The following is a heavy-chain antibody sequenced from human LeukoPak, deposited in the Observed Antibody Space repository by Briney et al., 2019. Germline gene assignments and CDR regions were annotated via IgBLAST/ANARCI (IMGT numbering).Heavy chain of an antibody. D-gene: IGHD5-12*01. Sequence: SVKVSCKASGGTFSSYAISWVRQAPGQGLEWMGRIIPIFGTANYAQKFQGRVTITTNESTSTAYMELSSLRSEDTAVYYCAFRGFSGPFGYWGQGTLATVSS. CDR1: GGTFSSYA. J-gene: IGHJ4*02. CDR3: AFRGFSGPFGY. CDR2: IIPIFGTA. V-gene: IGHV1-69*05.